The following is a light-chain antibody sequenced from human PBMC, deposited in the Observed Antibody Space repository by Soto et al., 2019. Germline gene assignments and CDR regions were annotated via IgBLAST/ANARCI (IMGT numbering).Light chain of an antibody. Sequence: EIVLTQSPATLSLSPGERVTLSCRTSQSVSSDLAWYHQKPGQAPRLLIYGASTRATGIPDRFSGSGSGTEFTLTISSLQSEDFAVYYCQQYSSWPSTFGQGTKVEIK. CDR2: GAS. J-gene: IGKJ1*01. CDR3: QQYSSWPST. V-gene: IGKV3-15*01. CDR1: QSVSSD.